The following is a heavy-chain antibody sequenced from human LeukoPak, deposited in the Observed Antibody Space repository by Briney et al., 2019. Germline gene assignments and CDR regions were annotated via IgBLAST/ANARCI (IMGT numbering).Heavy chain of an antibody. CDR1: GFTFSSYA. Sequence: GGSLRLSCAASGFTFSSYAMSWVRQAPGKGLEWVSAISGSGGSAYYADSVKGRFTISRDNSKNTLYLQMNSLRAEDTAVYYCAKINSYYYYGMDVWGQGTTVTVSS. CDR3: AKINSYYYYGMDV. V-gene: IGHV3-23*01. J-gene: IGHJ6*02. CDR2: ISGSGGSA.